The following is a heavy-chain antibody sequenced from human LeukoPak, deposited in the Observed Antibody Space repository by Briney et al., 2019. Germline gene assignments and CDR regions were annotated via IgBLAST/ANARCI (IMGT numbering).Heavy chain of an antibody. CDR1: GFTVSSNY. CDR3: ARSPGGYDSPFDY. V-gene: IGHV3-66*01. D-gene: IGHD5-12*01. J-gene: IGHJ4*02. CDR2: IYSGGST. Sequence: GGSLRLSCAASGFTVSSNYMSWVRQAPGKGLEWVSVIYSGGSTYYADSVKGRFTISRDNSKNTMYLQVNSMRAEDTAVYYCARSPGGYDSPFDYWGQGTLVTVSS.